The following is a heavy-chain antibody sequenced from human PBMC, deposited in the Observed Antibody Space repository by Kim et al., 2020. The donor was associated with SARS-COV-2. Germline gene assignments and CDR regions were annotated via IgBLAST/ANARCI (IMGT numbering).Heavy chain of an antibody. Sequence: DSVKGRFTISRDNSKNTLYLQMNSLRAEDTAVYYCANALWFGVYYGMDVWGQGTTVTVSS. V-gene: IGHV3-23*01. CDR3: ANALWFGVYYGMDV. D-gene: IGHD3-10*01. J-gene: IGHJ6*02.